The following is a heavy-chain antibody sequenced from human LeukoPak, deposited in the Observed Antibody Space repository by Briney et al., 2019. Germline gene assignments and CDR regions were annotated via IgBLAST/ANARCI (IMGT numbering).Heavy chain of an antibody. CDR2: INHRGVT. CDR1: GGSFSDYY. Sequence: SETLSLTCAVYGGSFSDYYWTWVRQPPGKGLEWIGEINHRGVTTYYPSLKSRVTISNDTYRNQFSLTMHSLTAEDTAVYYCARVEIAAAGTRDYYYYGMDVWGQGTTVTVSS. CDR3: ARVEIAAAGTRDYYYYGMDV. J-gene: IGHJ6*02. D-gene: IGHD6-13*01. V-gene: IGHV4-34*01.